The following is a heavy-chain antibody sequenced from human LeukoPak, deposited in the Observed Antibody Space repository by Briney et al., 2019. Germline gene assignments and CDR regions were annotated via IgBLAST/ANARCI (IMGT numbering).Heavy chain of an antibody. CDR2: IYYSGST. CDR3: ARDCTNGVCYLAFDP. CDR1: GGSISSSSYY. Sequence: SETLSLTCTVSGGSISSSSYYWGWIRQPPGKGLEWIGNIYYSGSTYYNPSLKSRVTISVDTSKNQFSLKLSSVTAADTAVYYCARDCTNGVCYLAFDPWGQGTLVTVSS. D-gene: IGHD2-8*01. V-gene: IGHV4-39*07. J-gene: IGHJ5*02.